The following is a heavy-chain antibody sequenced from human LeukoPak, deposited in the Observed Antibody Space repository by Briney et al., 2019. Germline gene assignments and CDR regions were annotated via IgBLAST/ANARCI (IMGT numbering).Heavy chain of an antibody. V-gene: IGHV1-2*02. J-gene: IGHJ3*02. D-gene: IGHD7-27*01. CDR1: GYSFIGYY. CDR3: AKSTNWGSISDGFDI. CDR2: INPNSGGA. Sequence: ASVKVSCKASGYSFIGYYIHWVRQAPGQGLEWMGWINPNSGGANYAQTFQGRVTMTRDTSISKVYLELTRLRADDTAMYYCAKSTNWGSISDGFDIWGQGTMVTVAS.